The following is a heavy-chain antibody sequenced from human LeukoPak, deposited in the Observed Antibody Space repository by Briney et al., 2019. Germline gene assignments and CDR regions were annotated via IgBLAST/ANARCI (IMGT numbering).Heavy chain of an antibody. Sequence: GESLKISCTASGFTFSDYCMTWVRQAPGKGLESVANINQDGSEKSSVDSVKGRFTISRDNAKKSLYLQMNSLRAEDAAVYYCARDLSQFCSGTYDYWGQGTLVTVSS. J-gene: IGHJ4*02. V-gene: IGHV3-7*04. CDR1: GFTFSDYC. CDR3: ARDLSQFCSGTYDY. CDR2: INQDGSEK. D-gene: IGHD3-10*02.